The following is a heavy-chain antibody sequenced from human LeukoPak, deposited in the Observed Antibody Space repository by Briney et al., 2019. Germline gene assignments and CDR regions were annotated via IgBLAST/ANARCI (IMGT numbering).Heavy chain of an antibody. V-gene: IGHV4-39*07. Sequence: SETLSLTCTVSGGSISSSSYYWGWIRQPPGKGLEWIGSIYYSGSTYYNPSLKSRVTISVDTSKNQFSLKLSSVTAADTAVYYCARGVWPGIVGATLHDHDAFDIWGQGTMVTVSS. CDR3: ARGVWPGIVGATLHDHDAFDI. J-gene: IGHJ3*02. CDR1: GGSISSSSYY. CDR2: IYYSGST. D-gene: IGHD1-26*01.